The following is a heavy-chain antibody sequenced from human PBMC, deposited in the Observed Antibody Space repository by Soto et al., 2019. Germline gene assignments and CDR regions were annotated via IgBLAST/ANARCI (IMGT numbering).Heavy chain of an antibody. CDR3: ARDWDK. V-gene: IGHV3-7*01. D-gene: IGHD1-26*01. CDR2: IDQDGSER. Sequence: EVQMVASGGGLVQPGGSLRLSCAASGFTFSVYRMSWVRLAPGKGLEWVAKIDQDGSERDYVGSVKGRFTVSRDNAKNSLFLQMNSLGVDDTAVYYCARDWDKWGQGTLVTVSS. J-gene: IGHJ4*02. CDR1: GFTFSVYR.